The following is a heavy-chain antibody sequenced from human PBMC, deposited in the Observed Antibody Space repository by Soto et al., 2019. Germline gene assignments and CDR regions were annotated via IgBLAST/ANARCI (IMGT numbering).Heavy chain of an antibody. D-gene: IGHD2-15*01. V-gene: IGHV3-30*03. Sequence: PGGSLRLSCATSGFTFNSYGFHWVRLAPGKGLEWLAFISSDATNKYDPYSLEDRLTVSRDNSKDTLYLQMNSLRPEDTAVYFCARSGPGQECRGRGCHRAFAFWGQGTPVTVSS. CDR1: GFTFNSYG. CDR3: ARSGPGQECRGRGCHRAFAF. CDR2: ISSDATNK. J-gene: IGHJ4*02.